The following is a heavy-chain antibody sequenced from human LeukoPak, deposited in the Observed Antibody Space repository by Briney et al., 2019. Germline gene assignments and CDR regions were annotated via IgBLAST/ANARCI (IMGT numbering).Heavy chain of an antibody. J-gene: IGHJ2*01. CDR1: GFDFSRYV. CDR2: MWYDGGTS. D-gene: IGHD4-17*01. CDR3: ARPMTTLTRGLHWYFDV. V-gene: IGHV3-33*01. Sequence: PGGSLRLSCVASGFDFSRYVMHWLRQAPGKGLEWVALMWYDGGTSYYAESVEGRFTISRDNSNGTLFLEMNSLRADDTAVYFCARPMTTLTRGLHWYFDVWGRGTPVTVSS.